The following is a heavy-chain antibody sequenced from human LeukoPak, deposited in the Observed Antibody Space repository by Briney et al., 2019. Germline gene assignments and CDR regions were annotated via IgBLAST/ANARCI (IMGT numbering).Heavy chain of an antibody. V-gene: IGHV3-23*01. CDR1: GFTFSSYA. J-gene: IGHJ1*01. CDR2: ISGSGGST. Sequence: GGSLRLSCAASGFTFSSYAMSWVRQAPGKGLERVSAISGSGGSTYYADSVKGRFTISRDNSKNTLYLQMNSLRAEDTAVYYCAKARGLAAAGTLEPFQHWGQGTLVTVSS. CDR3: AKARGLAAAGTLEPFQH. D-gene: IGHD6-13*01.